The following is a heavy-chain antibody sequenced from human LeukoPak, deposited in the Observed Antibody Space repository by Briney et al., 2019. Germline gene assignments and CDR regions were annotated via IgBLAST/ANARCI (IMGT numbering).Heavy chain of an antibody. CDR2: IYSGGST. Sequence: GGSLRLSCAASGFTFSTYWMSWVRQAPGKGLEWVSVIYSGGSTYYADSVKGRFTISRDNSKNTLYLQMNSLRAEDTAVYYCAREGYDSSGFEYFQHWGQGTLVTVSS. J-gene: IGHJ1*01. D-gene: IGHD3-22*01. V-gene: IGHV3-53*01. CDR1: GFTFSTYW. CDR3: AREGYDSSGFEYFQH.